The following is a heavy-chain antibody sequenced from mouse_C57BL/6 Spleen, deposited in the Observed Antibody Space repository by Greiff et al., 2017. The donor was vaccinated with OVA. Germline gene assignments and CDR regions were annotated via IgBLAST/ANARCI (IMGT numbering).Heavy chain of an antibody. CDR2: INPNNGGT. CDR3: ARWDYYGSSFRYFDV. V-gene: IGHV1-26*01. J-gene: IGHJ1*03. Sequence: EVQLQQSGPELVKPGASVKISCKASGYTFTDYYMNWVKQSHGKSLEWIGDINPNNGGTSYNQKFKGKATLTVDQSSSTAYMELRSLTSEDSAVYYCARWDYYGSSFRYFDVWGTGTTVTVSS. CDR1: GYTFTDYY. D-gene: IGHD1-1*01.